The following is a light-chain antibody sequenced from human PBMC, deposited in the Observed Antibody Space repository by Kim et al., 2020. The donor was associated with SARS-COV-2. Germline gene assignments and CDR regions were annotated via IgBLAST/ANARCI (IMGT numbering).Light chain of an antibody. Sequence: DIVLTQSPGTLSLSPGERATLSCRASQSVTSSHLAWYQQKPGQAPRLLIYGTSSRATGIPDRFSGSGSGTDFGLTISRLEPEDFAVYYCQYYGDSPLWAFGQGNKVDIK. V-gene: IGKV3-20*01. CDR1: QSVTSSH. J-gene: IGKJ1*01. CDR3: QYYGDSPLWA. CDR2: GTS.